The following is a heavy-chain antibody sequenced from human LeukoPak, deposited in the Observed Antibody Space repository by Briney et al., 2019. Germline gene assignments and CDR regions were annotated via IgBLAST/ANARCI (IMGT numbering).Heavy chain of an antibody. V-gene: IGHV3-48*02. Sequence: GGSLRLSCAASGFTFSSYSMNWVRQAPGKGLEWVSYISTGSSTIYYADSVKGRFTISRDNAKNSLYLEMNSLRDEDTAVYYCARRGSGSYQYFDYWGQGTLVTVSS. J-gene: IGHJ4*02. CDR2: ISTGSSTI. CDR1: GFTFSSYS. D-gene: IGHD1-26*01. CDR3: ARRGSGSYQYFDY.